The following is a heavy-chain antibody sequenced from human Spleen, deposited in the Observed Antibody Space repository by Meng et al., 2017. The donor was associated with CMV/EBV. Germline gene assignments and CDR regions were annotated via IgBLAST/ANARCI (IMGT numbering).Heavy chain of an antibody. D-gene: IGHD3-3*01. Sequence: ASVKVSCKASGYTFTDYYVHWVRQAPGQGLEWMGWINPNSGGTNYAQKFRGRVTMAGDTSISTAYMELSRLRSDDTAVYYCARNYDFWSGYSSYYYYGMDVWGQGTTVTVSS. CDR1: GYTFTDYY. J-gene: IGHJ6*02. CDR2: INPNSGGT. CDR3: ARNYDFWSGYSSYYYYGMDV. V-gene: IGHV1-2*02.